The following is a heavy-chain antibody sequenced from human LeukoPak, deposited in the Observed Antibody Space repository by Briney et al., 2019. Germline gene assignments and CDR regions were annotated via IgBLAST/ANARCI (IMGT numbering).Heavy chain of an antibody. D-gene: IGHD6-19*01. CDR1: GGSISSYY. CDR3: ARQRAVAGLNIGY. Sequence: SETLSLTCTVSGGSISSYYWSWIRQPPGKGLEWIGYIYYSGSTNYNPSLKSRVTISVDTSKNQFSLKLSSVTAADTAVYYCARQRAVAGLNIGYWGQGTLVTVSS. CDR2: IYYSGST. V-gene: IGHV4-59*08. J-gene: IGHJ4*02.